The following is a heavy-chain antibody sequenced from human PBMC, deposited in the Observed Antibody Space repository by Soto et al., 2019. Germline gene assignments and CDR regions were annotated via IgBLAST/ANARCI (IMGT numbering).Heavy chain of an antibody. Sequence: QVQLQESGPGLVKPSQTLSLTCTVSGGSISSGDYYWSWIRQHPGKGLEWIGYIYYSGSTYYNPSLISRVTISVETSKNQFSLKLSSVTAADTAVYYCARVQSSSFGFDIWGQGTMVTVSS. J-gene: IGHJ3*02. CDR1: GGSISSGDYY. CDR2: IYYSGST. D-gene: IGHD6-6*01. V-gene: IGHV4-31*03. CDR3: ARVQSSSFGFDI.